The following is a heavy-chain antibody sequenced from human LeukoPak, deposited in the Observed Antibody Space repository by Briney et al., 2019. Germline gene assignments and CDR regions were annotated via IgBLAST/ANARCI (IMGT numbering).Heavy chain of an antibody. Sequence: SETLSLTCFVSDGSINSNYHWGWIRQPPGKGLEWIGAISYSGTTYYNPSLKSRVTISLDKSNNQFSLKLTSVTAADTAVYYCARRRDFGIFIVKGDAFDIWGHGTMVTVSS. CDR3: ARRRDFGIFIVKGDAFDI. CDR1: DGSINSNYH. V-gene: IGHV4-39*07. CDR2: ISYSGTT. D-gene: IGHD3-9*01. J-gene: IGHJ3*02.